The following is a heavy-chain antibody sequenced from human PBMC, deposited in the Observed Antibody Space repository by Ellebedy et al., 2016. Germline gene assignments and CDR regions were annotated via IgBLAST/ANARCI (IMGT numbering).Heavy chain of an antibody. Sequence: ASVKVSXXASGYTFTSYAMHWVRQAPGQRLEWMGWINAGNGNTKYSQKFQGRVTMTTDTSTSTAYMELRSLRSDDTAMYYCARGGMLYCSSTYCVDYWGQGTLVTVSS. J-gene: IGHJ4*02. D-gene: IGHD2-2*01. CDR1: GYTFTSYA. CDR3: ARGGMLYCSSTYCVDY. V-gene: IGHV1-3*01. CDR2: INAGNGNT.